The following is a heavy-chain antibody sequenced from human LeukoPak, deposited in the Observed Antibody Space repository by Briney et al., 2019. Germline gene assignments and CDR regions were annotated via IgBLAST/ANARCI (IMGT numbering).Heavy chain of an antibody. Sequence: SETLSLTCAVYGGSFSGYYWSWIRQPPGKGLEWIGEINHSGSTNYNPSLKSRVTISVDTSKNQFSLKLSSVTAADTAVYYCARHSYGDINFDYWGQGTLVTVSS. D-gene: IGHD4-17*01. CDR2: INHSGST. CDR3: ARHSYGDINFDY. CDR1: GGSFSGYY. V-gene: IGHV4-34*01. J-gene: IGHJ4*02.